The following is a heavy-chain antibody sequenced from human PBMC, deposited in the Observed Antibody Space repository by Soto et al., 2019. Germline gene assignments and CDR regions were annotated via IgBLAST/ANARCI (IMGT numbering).Heavy chain of an antibody. CDR1: GFTFSTYS. V-gene: IGHV3-21*01. D-gene: IGHD6-19*01. CDR3: ARDESSGWYVGPDY. Sequence: EVQLVESGGGLVKPGGSLRLSCAASGFTFSTYSMNWVRQAPGKGLEWVSSISSSSSYIYYADSVKGRFTISRDNAKNSLYLQMNSLRAEDTAVYYCARDESSGWYVGPDYWGQGTLVTVSS. CDR2: ISSSSSYI. J-gene: IGHJ4*02.